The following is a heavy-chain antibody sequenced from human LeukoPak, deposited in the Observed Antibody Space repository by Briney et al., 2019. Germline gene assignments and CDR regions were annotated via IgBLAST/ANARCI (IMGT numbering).Heavy chain of an antibody. CDR3: AREVYCSSTSCYEVNWFDP. CDR2: MNPNSGNT. CDR1: GYTFTSYD. V-gene: IGHV1-8*03. D-gene: IGHD2-2*01. J-gene: IGHJ5*02. Sequence: GASVKVSCKASGYTFTSYDINWVRQATGQGLDWMGWMNPNSGNTGYAQKFQGRVTITRNTSISTAYMELSSLRSEDTAVYYCAREVYCSSTSCYEVNWFDPWGQGTLVTVSS.